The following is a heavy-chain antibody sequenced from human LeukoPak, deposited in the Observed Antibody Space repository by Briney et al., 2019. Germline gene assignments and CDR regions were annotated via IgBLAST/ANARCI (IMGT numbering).Heavy chain of an antibody. D-gene: IGHD3-16*02. Sequence: KPSETLSLTCTVSGGSISSSSYYWGWIRQPPGKGPEWIGSIYYSGSTYYNPSLKSRVTISVDTSKNQFSLKLSSVTAADTAVYYCARVMITFGGVIVFFDYWGQGTLVTVSS. V-gene: IGHV4-39*01. CDR2: IYYSGST. CDR1: GGSISSSSYY. J-gene: IGHJ4*02. CDR3: ARVMITFGGVIVFFDY.